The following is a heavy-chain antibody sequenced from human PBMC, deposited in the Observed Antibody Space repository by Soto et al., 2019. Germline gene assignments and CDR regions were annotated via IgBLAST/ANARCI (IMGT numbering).Heavy chain of an antibody. V-gene: IGHV3-9*01. D-gene: IGHD5-18*01. CDR1: GFTFDDYA. CDR2: ISWNSGSI. J-gene: IGHJ6*02. CDR3: AKGLYSYGRHGMDV. Sequence: EVPLVESGGGLVQPGRSLRLSCAASGFTFDDYAMHWVRQAPGKGLEWVSGISWNSGSIGYADSVKGRFTISRDNAKNSLYLQMNSLRAEDTALYYCAKGLYSYGRHGMDVWGQGTTVTVSS.